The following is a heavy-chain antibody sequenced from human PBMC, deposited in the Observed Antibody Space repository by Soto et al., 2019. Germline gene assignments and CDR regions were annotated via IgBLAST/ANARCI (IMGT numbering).Heavy chain of an antibody. Sequence: GGSLRLSCAASGFTFDDYGMNWVRQAPGKRLEWVSFISFSGNTIYYADSVRGRFTISRDNAKSTLFLQMNSLRDDGTAIYYCARRLDPLQYSDYWGRGTLVTVSS. CDR2: ISFSGNTI. V-gene: IGHV3-48*02. D-gene: IGHD5-18*01. CDR3: ARRLDPLQYSDY. J-gene: IGHJ4*02. CDR1: GFTFDDYG.